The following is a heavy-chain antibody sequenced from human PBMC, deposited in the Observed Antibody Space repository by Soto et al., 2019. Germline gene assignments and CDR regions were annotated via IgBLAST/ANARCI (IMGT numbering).Heavy chain of an antibody. J-gene: IGHJ4*02. D-gene: IGHD3-10*01. CDR3: AGEGASTDGSGSYYPGPFDY. V-gene: IGHV1-18*01. CDR2: ISAYNGNA. CDR1: GYTFTSYG. Sequence: ASVKVSCKASGYTFTSYGISWVRQAPGQGLEWMGWISAYNGNANYAQKLQGRVTMTTDTSTSTAYMELRSLRSDDTAVYYCAGEGASTDGSGSYYPGPFDYWGQGTLVTVSS.